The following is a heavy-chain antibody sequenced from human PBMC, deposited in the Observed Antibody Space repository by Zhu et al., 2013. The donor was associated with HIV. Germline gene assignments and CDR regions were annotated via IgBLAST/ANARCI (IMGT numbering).Heavy chain of an antibody. CDR2: INPRSGGT. D-gene: IGHD2-8*02. Sequence: QERLTQSGSKLARPGTSLKMSCKASGYTFTSYYVHWVRQAPGHALEWLGEINPRSGGTNYAQKFQGRVAMTSDTSINTVYLDLKGLTSDDTAIYYCVRGGYRWAFDIWGQGTVVIVSS. V-gene: IGHV1-2*02. CDR1: GYTFTSYY. CDR3: VRGGYRWAFDI. J-gene: IGHJ3*02.